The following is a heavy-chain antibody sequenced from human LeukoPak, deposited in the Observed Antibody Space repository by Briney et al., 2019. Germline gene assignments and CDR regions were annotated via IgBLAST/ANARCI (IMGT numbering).Heavy chain of an antibody. V-gene: IGHV4-59*10. D-gene: IGHD3-16*01. CDR2: IYTSGST. J-gene: IGHJ5*02. Sequence: PSETLSLTCAVYGGSFSSYYWSWIRQPAGKGLEWIGRIYTSGSTNYNPSLKSRVTMSVDTSKNQFSLKLSSVTAADTAVYYCARARWVSGAGNWFDPWGQGTLVTVSS. CDR3: ARARWVSGAGNWFDP. CDR1: GGSFSSYY.